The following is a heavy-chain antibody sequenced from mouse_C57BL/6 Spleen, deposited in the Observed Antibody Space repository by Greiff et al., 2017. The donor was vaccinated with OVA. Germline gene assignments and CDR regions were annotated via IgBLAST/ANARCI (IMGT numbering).Heavy chain of an antibody. Sequence: EVKLMESGGGLVKPGGSLKLSCAASGFTFRDYGMHWVRQAPEKGLEWVAYISSGSSTIYYADTVKGRFTISRDNAKNTLFLQMTSLRSEDTAMYYCAREYFDYWGQGTTLTVSS. CDR1: GFTFRDYG. J-gene: IGHJ2*01. V-gene: IGHV5-17*01. CDR2: ISSGSSTI. CDR3: AREYFDY.